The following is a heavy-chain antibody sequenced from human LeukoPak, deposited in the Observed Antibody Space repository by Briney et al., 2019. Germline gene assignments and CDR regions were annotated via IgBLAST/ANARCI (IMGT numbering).Heavy chain of an antibody. CDR3: ASGERYCRSTSCYALDY. CDR2: IYYSGST. J-gene: IGHJ4*02. CDR1: LGSISRGGYY. Sequence: TLSLTCTVSLGSISRGGYYWSWIRQHPGKGLEWLGYIYYSGSTYYNPSLKSRVTISVDTSKNQFSLKLSSVTAADTAVYYCASGERYCRSTSCYALDYWGQGTLVTVSS. D-gene: IGHD2-2*01. V-gene: IGHV4-31*03.